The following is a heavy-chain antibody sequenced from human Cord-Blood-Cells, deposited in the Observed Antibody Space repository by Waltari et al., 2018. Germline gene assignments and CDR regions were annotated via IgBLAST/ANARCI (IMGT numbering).Heavy chain of an antibody. CDR1: GFTFSSYW. J-gene: IGHJ4*02. CDR3: ARDRGHSSSWYLS. CDR2: INSDERRT. D-gene: IGHD6-13*01. Sequence: EVQLVESGGGLVQPGGSLRLSCAASGFTFSSYWMHWVRQARGKGVVWVSRINSDERRTSYADAVKGRITISRDNAKNTLYLQMNSLRAEDTAVYYCARDRGHSSSWYLSWGQGTLVTVSS. V-gene: IGHV3-74*01.